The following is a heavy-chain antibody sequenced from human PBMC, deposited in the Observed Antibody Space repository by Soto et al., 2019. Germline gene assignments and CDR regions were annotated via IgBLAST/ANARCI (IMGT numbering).Heavy chain of an antibody. CDR3: ARDGRRYCSSTSCYDC. J-gene: IGHJ4*02. CDR2: ISSSSTTI. Sequence: EVQLVESGGGLVQPGGSLRLSCAASGFTFSAYIMNWVRQAPGRGLEWISFISSSSTTIYYADSLKGRFTVSRDNANNSLYLQMNSLRDEDTAVYYCARDGRRYCSSTSCYDCWGQGTLVTVSS. V-gene: IGHV3-48*02. CDR1: GFTFSAYI. D-gene: IGHD2-2*01.